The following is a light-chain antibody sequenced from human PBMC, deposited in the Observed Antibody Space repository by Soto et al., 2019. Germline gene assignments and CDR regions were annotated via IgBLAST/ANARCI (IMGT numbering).Light chain of an antibody. J-gene: IGKJ1*01. CDR1: QSVSSN. CDR2: GAS. Sequence: EMVMTQSPATLSVSPGERATLSCRASQSVSSNLAWYQQKPGQAPRLLIYGASTRATGIPATFSGSGSGTEFTLTISSLQSEDLAVYYCQQYNNWPPWTFGQGTKVDIK. V-gene: IGKV3-15*01. CDR3: QQYNNWPPWT.